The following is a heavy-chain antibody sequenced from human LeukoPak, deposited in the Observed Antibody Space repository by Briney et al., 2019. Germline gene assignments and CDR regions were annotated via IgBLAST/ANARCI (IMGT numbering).Heavy chain of an antibody. J-gene: IGHJ6*02. CDR3: ARDHVRRATTYYYYYGMDV. CDR2: INPNSGGT. CDR1: GYTFTGYY. V-gene: IGHV1-2*04. Sequence: GASVKVSCKASGYTFTGYYMHWVRQAPGQGLEWMGWINPNSGGTNYAQKFQGWVTMTRDTSISTAYMELSRLRSDDTAVYYCARDHVRRATTYYYYYGMDVWGQGTTVTVSS. D-gene: IGHD5-12*01.